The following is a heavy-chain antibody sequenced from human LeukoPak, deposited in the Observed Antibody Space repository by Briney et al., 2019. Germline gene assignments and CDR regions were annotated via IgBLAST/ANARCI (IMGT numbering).Heavy chain of an antibody. Sequence: GGSLRLSCAASGFTFSSYAMSWVRQAPGKGLEWVSAISGSGGSTYYADSVKGRFTISRDNSKNTLYLQKNSLRAEDTAVYYCAKEGYDSSGYPYYFDYWGQGTLVTVSS. D-gene: IGHD3-22*01. CDR1: GFTFSSYA. V-gene: IGHV3-23*01. CDR3: AKEGYDSSGYPYYFDY. J-gene: IGHJ4*02. CDR2: ISGSGGST.